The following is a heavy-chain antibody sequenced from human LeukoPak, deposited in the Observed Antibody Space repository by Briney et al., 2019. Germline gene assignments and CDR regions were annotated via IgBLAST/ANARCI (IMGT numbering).Heavy chain of an antibody. CDR1: GFTFSSYS. V-gene: IGHV3-74*01. CDR3: GRGFSIVPAGIPDY. J-gene: IGHJ4*02. CDR2: INTDGGST. D-gene: IGHD2-2*02. Sequence: GGSLRLSCAASGFTFSSYSMNWVRQAPGKGLVWVSRINTDGGSTTYADSVKGRFTISRDNAKNTLYLQMNSLRAEDTAVYYCGRGFSIVPAGIPDYWGLGTLVTVSS.